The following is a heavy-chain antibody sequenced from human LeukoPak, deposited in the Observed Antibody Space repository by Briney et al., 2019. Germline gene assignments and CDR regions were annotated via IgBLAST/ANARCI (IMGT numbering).Heavy chain of an antibody. V-gene: IGHV1-2*02. D-gene: IGHD3-3*01. CDR1: GYTFIGYY. CDR2: INPNSGGT. CDR3: AREWYYDFWSGYYIY. Sequence: EASVKVSCKASGYTFIGYYMHWVRQAPGQGLEWMGWINPNSGGTNYAQKFQGRVTMTRDTSISTAYMELSRLRSDDTAVYYCAREWYYDFWSGYYIYWGQGTLVTVSS. J-gene: IGHJ4*02.